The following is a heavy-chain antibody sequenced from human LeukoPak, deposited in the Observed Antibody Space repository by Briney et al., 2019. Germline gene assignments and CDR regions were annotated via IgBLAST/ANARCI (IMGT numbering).Heavy chain of an antibody. CDR2: IYTSGST. CDR1: GGSISSYY. V-gene: IGHV4-4*07. Sequence: SETLSLTCTVSGGSISSYYWSWIRQPAGKGLEWIGRIYTSGSTNYNPSLKSRVTMSVDTSKNQISLKLSSVTAADTAVYYCARGGSGWYNYYYGMDVWGQGTTVTVSS. CDR3: ARGGSGWYNYYYGMDV. D-gene: IGHD6-19*01. J-gene: IGHJ6*02.